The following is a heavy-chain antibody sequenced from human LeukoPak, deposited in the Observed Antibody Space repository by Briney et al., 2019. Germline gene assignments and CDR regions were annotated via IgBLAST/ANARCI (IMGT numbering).Heavy chain of an antibody. J-gene: IGHJ6*03. CDR2: IYYSGST. CDR1: GGSISSSSYY. V-gene: IGHV4-39*01. CDR3: ASSSTSVPWYYYYYMDV. D-gene: IGHD2-2*01. Sequence: PSETLSPTCTVSGGSISSSSYYWGWIRQPPGKGLEWIVSIYYSGSTYYNPSLKSRVTISVDTSKNQFSLKLSSVTAADTAVYYCASSSTSVPWYYYYYMDVWGKGTTVTVSS.